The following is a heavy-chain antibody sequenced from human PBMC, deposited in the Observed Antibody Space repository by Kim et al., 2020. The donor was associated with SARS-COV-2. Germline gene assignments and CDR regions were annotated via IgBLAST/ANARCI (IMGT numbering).Heavy chain of an antibody. J-gene: IGHJ4*02. V-gene: IGHV4-34*01. CDR1: GGSFSGYY. Sequence: SETLSLTCAVYGGSFSGYYWSWIRQPPGKGLEWIGEINHSGSTNYNPSLKSRVTISVDTSKNQFSLKLSSVTAADTAVYYCARGRRSLYYWGQGTLVTVSS. CDR3: ARGRRSLYY. CDR2: INHSGST.